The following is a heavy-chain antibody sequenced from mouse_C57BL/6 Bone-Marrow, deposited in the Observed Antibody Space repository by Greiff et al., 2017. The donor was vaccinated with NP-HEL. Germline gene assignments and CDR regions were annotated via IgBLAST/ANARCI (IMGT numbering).Heavy chain of an antibody. J-gene: IGHJ1*03. Sequence: VQLPQSGAELVKPGASVKLSCTASGFNITDYYMHWVKQRTEQGLEWIGRIDPEDGETKYAPKFQGKATITADTSSNTAYLQLSSLTSEDTAVYYCAPYYGSSHWYFDVWGTGTTVTVSS. CDR2: IDPEDGET. V-gene: IGHV14-2*01. CDR3: APYYGSSHWYFDV. CDR1: GFNITDYY. D-gene: IGHD1-1*01.